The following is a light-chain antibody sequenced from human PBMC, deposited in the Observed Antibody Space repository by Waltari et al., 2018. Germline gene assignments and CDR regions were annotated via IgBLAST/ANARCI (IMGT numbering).Light chain of an antibody. J-gene: IGKJ1*01. CDR3: QQYNNWPT. V-gene: IGKV3-15*01. Sequence: EIVMTQSPATLSVSPGERATLSCRASQSVSSNLAWYQQKPGQPPRLLIYGASTRATGIPSSFGGSGSRKEFTLTSSIMQSEDVAVYYRQQYNNWPTFGQGTKVEIK. CDR1: QSVSSN. CDR2: GAS.